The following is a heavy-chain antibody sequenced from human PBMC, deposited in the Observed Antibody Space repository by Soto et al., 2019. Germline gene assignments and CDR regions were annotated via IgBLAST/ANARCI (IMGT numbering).Heavy chain of an antibody. CDR3: ARSFYGVDL. CDR1: GGSITSGGYA. CDR2: IYQGGSA. J-gene: IGHJ6*02. Sequence: SETLSLTCAVSGGSITSGGYAWSWIRQSPGQALEWIGYIYQGGSAFYNPSLNPRVTIFLDRSKNQFSLSLTSVTAADTAVYYCARSFYGVDLWGQGTPITVSS. V-gene: IGHV4-30-2*06.